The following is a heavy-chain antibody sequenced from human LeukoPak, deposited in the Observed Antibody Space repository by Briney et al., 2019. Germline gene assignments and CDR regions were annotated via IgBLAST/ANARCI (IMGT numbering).Heavy chain of an antibody. CDR2: IYSGGST. Sequence: GRSLRLSCAASGFTVSSNYMSWVRQAPGKGLEWVSVIYSGGSTYYADSVKGRFTISRDNSKNTLYLQMNSLRAEDTAVYYCASEQSSWGDAFDIWGQGTMVTVSS. CDR3: ASEQSSWGDAFDI. CDR1: GFTVSSNY. J-gene: IGHJ3*02. D-gene: IGHD2-15*01. V-gene: IGHV3-66*01.